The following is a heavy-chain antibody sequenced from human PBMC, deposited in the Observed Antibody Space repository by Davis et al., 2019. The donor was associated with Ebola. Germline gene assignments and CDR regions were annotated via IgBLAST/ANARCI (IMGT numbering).Heavy chain of an antibody. CDR1: GFTFSSYW. V-gene: IGHV3-23*01. CDR3: AKGGGGQNYNGVLDN. J-gene: IGHJ4*02. Sequence: GGSLRLSCAASGFTFSSYWMSWVRQAPGKGLEWVSGVSSGGTSTFYADSVKGRFSISRDNSNNTLYLQMNSLRVEDSAVYYCAKGGGGQNYNGVLDNWGQGILVTVSS. CDR2: VSSGGTST. D-gene: IGHD1-7*01.